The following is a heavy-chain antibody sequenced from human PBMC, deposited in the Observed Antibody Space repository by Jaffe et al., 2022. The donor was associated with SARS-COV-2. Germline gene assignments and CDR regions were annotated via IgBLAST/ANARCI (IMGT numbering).Heavy chain of an antibody. V-gene: IGHV4-39*01. CDR1: GGSINSYQ. Sequence: QMQLQESGPGLVKPSETLSLTCTVSGGSINSYQWGWIRQPPGKGLEWIGIIHLSGTTYYNPSLKSRVTLSLDMSKNQFSLKLSSVTAADTAVYYCGRRISVAGGWFDPWGQGTLVTVSS. CDR2: IHLSGTT. D-gene: IGHD6-19*01. J-gene: IGHJ5*02. CDR3: GRRISVAGGWFDP.